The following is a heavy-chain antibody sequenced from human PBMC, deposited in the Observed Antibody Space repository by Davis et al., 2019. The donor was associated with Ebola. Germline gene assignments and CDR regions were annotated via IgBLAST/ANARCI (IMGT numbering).Heavy chain of an antibody. CDR2: IWYDGRNQ. CDR3: VRDTYYYYNTMDV. CDR1: GFTFSSFA. J-gene: IGHJ6*04. Sequence: GGSLRLSCAASGFTFSSFAMHWVRQAPGKGLEWVAVIWYDGRNQYYADSVKGRFTISRDNSKNTLYLQMNSLRAEDTAVYYCVRDTYYYYNTMDVWGKGTTVTVSS. V-gene: IGHV3-33*08.